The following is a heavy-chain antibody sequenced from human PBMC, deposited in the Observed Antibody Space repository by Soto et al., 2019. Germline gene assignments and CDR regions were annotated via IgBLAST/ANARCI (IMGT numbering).Heavy chain of an antibody. CDR3: ARDRRWELLSGDYSGMDV. CDR1: GFTFSSYA. J-gene: IGHJ6*01. CDR2: ISYDGSNK. D-gene: IGHD1-26*01. V-gene: IGHV3-30-3*01. Sequence: QVQLVESGGGVVQPGRSLRLSCAASGFTFSSYAMHWVRQAPGKGLEWVAVISYDGSNKYYADSVKGRFTISRDNSKNTLYLQMNSLRAEDTAVYYCARDRRWELLSGDYSGMDVW.